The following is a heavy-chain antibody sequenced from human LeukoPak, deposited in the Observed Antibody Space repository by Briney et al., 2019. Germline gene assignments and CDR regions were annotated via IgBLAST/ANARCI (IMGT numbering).Heavy chain of an antibody. CDR3: TKATKWLAFDD. V-gene: IGHV4-59*11. CDR2: IYTGGTT. J-gene: IGHJ4*02. D-gene: IGHD6-19*01. Sequence: SEALSLTCTVSGGSTRSHFWSWIQQSPGKGLEWIGNIYTGGTTNYNPSLKSGVTISIDTSKNQLSLHLASVTAADTAVYYCTKATKWLAFDDWGRGTLVTVSS. CDR1: GGSTRSHF.